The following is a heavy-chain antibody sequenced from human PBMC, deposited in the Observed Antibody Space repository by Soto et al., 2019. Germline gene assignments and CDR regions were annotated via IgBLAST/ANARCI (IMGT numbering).Heavy chain of an antibody. CDR2: LSNDGRNK. CDR1: GFIFSNYG. J-gene: IGHJ6*02. CDR3: AKDVGSFANYYGMDV. D-gene: IGHD3-10*01. V-gene: IGHV3-30*18. Sequence: TGGSLRLSCAASGFIFSNYGLHWVRQAPGKGLEWVAVLSNDGRNKYFADSLKGRFTISRDNSKNTLYLQMNSLRAEDTAVYYCAKDVGSFANYYGMDVWGQGTTVTVSS.